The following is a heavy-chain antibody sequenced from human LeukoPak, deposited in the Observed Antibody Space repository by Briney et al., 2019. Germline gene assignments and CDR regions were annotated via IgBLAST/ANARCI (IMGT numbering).Heavy chain of an antibody. Sequence: ASVKVSCKASGYTFTSYYMHWVRQAPGQGLEWMGIINPSGGITSYAQKFQGRVTMTRDTSTSTVYMELSSLRSEDTAVYYCARDQTYYYDSSAQKEGFDYWGQGTLVTVSS. CDR1: GYTFTSYY. D-gene: IGHD3-22*01. CDR2: INPSGGIT. J-gene: IGHJ4*02. CDR3: ARDQTYYYDSSAQKEGFDY. V-gene: IGHV1-46*01.